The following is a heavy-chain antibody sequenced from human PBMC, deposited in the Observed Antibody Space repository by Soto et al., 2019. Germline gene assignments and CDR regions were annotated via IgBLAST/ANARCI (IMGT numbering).Heavy chain of an antibody. CDR2: IFYTGST. CDR3: ARVRNYGGNSAAIDL. D-gene: IGHD4-17*01. V-gene: IGHV4-30-4*01. CDR1: VGSISSADYY. J-gene: IGHJ3*01. Sequence: VQLQASGPGLVKSSQTLSLTCTVSVGSISSADYYWSWIRQPPGKDLEWIGYIFYTGSTYYNPSLKSRVTIPVDTSKNHFSLKLSSVTAPDTAVYYCARVRNYGGNSAAIDLWGQGTMVSVSS.